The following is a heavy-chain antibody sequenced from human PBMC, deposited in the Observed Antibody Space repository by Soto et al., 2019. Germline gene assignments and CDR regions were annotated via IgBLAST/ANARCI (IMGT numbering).Heavy chain of an antibody. J-gene: IGHJ4*02. CDR1: GFTFNSYA. V-gene: IGHV3-23*01. Sequence: EVQLLESGGGLVQPGGSLRLSCAASGFTFNSYAMSWVRQAPRKGLDWVSAISVSVGSTYYADSVKGRFTISRDNSKNTLYLQTNSLRAEDTAVYYCAKVERAVAGIIDWGQGTLVTVSS. CDR3: AKVERAVAGIID. D-gene: IGHD6-19*01. CDR2: ISVSVGST.